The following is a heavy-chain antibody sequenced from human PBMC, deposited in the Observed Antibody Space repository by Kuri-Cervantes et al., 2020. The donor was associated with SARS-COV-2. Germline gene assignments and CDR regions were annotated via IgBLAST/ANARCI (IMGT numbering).Heavy chain of an antibody. CDR1: GFTFSSYW. CDR3: ARVPRRSSQTY. D-gene: IGHD6-6*01. J-gene: IGHJ4*02. CDR2: IKQDGSEK. Sequence: GESLKISCAASGFTFSSYWMGWVRQAPGKVLEWVANIKQDGSEKYYVDSVKGRFTISRDNAKNSLYLQMNSLRAEDTAVYYCARVPRRSSQTYWGQGTLVTVSS. V-gene: IGHV3-7*01.